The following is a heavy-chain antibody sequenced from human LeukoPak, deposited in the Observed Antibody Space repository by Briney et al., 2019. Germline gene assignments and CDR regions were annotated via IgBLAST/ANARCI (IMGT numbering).Heavy chain of an antibody. V-gene: IGHV3-43*02. CDR1: GFTFDDYA. Sequence: GGSLRLSCAASGFTFDDYAMHWVRQAPGKGLEWVSLISGDGGSTYYADSVKGRFAISRDNSKNSLYLQMNSLRTEDTALYYCASYGMDVWGQGTTVTVSS. CDR2: ISGDGGST. CDR3: ASYGMDV. J-gene: IGHJ6*02.